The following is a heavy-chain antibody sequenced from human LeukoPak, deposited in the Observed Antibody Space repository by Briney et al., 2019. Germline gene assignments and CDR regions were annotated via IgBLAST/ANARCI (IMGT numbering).Heavy chain of an antibody. CDR2: MNPNSGNT. CDR3: ARGYCSSTSCYLSYYYMDV. Sequence: GASVQVSCKAPGYTFTSYDINWVRQATGQGLEWMGWMNPNSGNTGYAQKFQGRVTMTRNTSISTAYMELSSLRSEDTAVYYCARGYCSSTSCYLSYYYMDVWGKGTTVTVSS. CDR1: GYTFTSYD. J-gene: IGHJ6*03. V-gene: IGHV1-8*01. D-gene: IGHD2-2*01.